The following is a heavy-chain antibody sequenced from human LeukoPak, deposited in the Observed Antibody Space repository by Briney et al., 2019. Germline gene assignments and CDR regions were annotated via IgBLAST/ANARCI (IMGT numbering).Heavy chain of an antibody. J-gene: IGHJ5*02. Sequence: GGSLRLSWAGSGFTFSSYSMNWVRQAPGKGLEVVSSISSSSSYIYYADSVKGRFTNSRDNAKNSLYLQMNSLGAEDTAVYYCARGPERFLEWLFPNWFDPWGQGNLVTVSS. D-gene: IGHD3-3*01. CDR3: ARGPERFLEWLFPNWFDP. CDR1: GFTFSSYS. CDR2: ISSSSSYI. V-gene: IGHV3-21*01.